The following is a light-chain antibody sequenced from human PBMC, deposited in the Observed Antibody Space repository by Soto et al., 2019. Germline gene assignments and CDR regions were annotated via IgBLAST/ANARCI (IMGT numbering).Light chain of an antibody. CDR2: LGS. J-gene: IGKJ2*01. Sequence: DIVMTQSPLSLPVTPGEPASISCRSSQSLLHSNGYNYLDWYLQKPGQSPQLLIYLGSNRASGGPDRFCGSGSGTNFSPKISRREAQDVGVYYCMQALQTPRTFGQGTKLEIK. CDR3: MQALQTPRT. V-gene: IGKV2-28*01. CDR1: QSLLHSNGYNY.